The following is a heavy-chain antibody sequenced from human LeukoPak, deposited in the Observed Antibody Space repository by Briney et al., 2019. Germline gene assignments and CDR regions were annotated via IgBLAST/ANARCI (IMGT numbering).Heavy chain of an antibody. Sequence: PSETLSLTCTVSGGSISSYYWSWIRQPPGKGLEWIGYIYYSGSTNYNPSLKSRVTISVDTSKNQSSLKLSSVTAADTAVYYCARVPDYYGSGSYYFDYWGQGTLVTVSS. V-gene: IGHV4-59*01. CDR2: IYYSGST. CDR1: GGSISSYY. CDR3: ARVPDYYGSGSYYFDY. D-gene: IGHD3-10*01. J-gene: IGHJ4*02.